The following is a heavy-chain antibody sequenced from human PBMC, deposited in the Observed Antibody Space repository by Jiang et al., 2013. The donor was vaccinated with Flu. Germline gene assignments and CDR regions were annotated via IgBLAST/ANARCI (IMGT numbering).Heavy chain of an antibody. Sequence: VQLLESGGGVVQPGRSLRLSCAASGFTFSSYGMHWVRQAPGKGLEWVAVIWYDGSNKYYADSVKGRFTISRDNSKNTLYLQMNSLRAEDTAVYYCARSKSYYYDSSGLFQIDYWGQGTLVTVSS. CDR1: GFTFSSYG. J-gene: IGHJ4*02. V-gene: IGHV3-33*01. D-gene: IGHD3-22*01. CDR3: ARSKSYYYDSSGLFQIDY. CDR2: IWYDGSNK.